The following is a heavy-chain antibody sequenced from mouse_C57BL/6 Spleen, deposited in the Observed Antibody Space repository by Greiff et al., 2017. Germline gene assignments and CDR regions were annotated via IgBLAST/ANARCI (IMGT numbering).Heavy chain of an antibody. CDR3: TRDYGSSYWYFDV. V-gene: IGHV1-15*01. CDR2: IDPETGGT. D-gene: IGHD1-1*01. CDR1: GYTFTDYE. Sequence: QVQLQQSGAELVRPGASVTLSCKASGYTFTDYEMHWVKQTPVHGLEWIGAIDPETGGTASNQKFKGKAILTADKSSSTAYMALRSLTSEYSAVYYCTRDYGSSYWYFDVWGTGTTVTVSS. J-gene: IGHJ1*03.